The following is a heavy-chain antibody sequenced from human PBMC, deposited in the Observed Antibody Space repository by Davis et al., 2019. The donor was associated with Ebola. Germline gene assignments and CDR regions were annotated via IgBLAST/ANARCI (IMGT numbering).Heavy chain of an antibody. CDR1: GYTFTSYG. V-gene: IGHV1-18*01. Sequence: ASVKVSCKASGYTFTSYGISWVRQAPGQGLEWMGWISAYNGNTNYAQKLQGRVTMTTDTSTSTAYMELRSLRSDDTAVYYCARDLGMVYYYYMDVWGKGTTVTVSS. J-gene: IGHJ6*03. CDR2: ISAYNGNT. D-gene: IGHD7-27*01. CDR3: ARDLGMVYYYYMDV.